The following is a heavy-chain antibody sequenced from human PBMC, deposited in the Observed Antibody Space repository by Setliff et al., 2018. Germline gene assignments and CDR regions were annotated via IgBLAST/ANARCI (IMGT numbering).Heavy chain of an antibody. D-gene: IGHD3-22*01. CDR2: ISGSTDNT. J-gene: IGHJ4*02. CDR3: ARRDSTGYYGYSFDF. Sequence: ASVKVSCKASGYTSINYGISWVRQAPGQGLEWMGWISGSTDNTNYAQKFQDTITMTADTSASTAYMELSSLRSEDTAVYYCARRDSTGYYGYSFDFWGQGTLVTVSS. CDR1: GYTSINYG. V-gene: IGHV1-18*01.